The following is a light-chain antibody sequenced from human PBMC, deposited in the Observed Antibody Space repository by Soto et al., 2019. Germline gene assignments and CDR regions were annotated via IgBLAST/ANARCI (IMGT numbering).Light chain of an antibody. Sequence: DIQMTQSPSTLSASVGDRVTITCRASQSITGWLAWYQQKPGKVPKLLIYQASNLESGVPSRFSGSGSGREFTLTVSSLQPDDSATYYCQQYSNQWTFGPGTKVEIK. CDR1: QSITGW. J-gene: IGKJ1*01. V-gene: IGKV1-5*03. CDR3: QQYSNQWT. CDR2: QAS.